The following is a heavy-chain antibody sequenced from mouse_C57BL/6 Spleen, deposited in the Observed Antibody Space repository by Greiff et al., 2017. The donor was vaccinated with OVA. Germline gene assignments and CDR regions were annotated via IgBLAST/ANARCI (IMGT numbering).Heavy chain of an antibody. CDR2: IRNKANNHAT. CDR1: GFTFSDAW. J-gene: IGHJ1*03. CDR3: TGGSSWDWYFDV. D-gene: IGHD1-1*01. V-gene: IGHV6-6*01. Sequence: DVMLVESGGGLVQPGGSMKLSCAASGFTFSDAWMDWVRQSPEKGLEWVAEIRNKANNHATYYAESVKGRFTISRDDSKSSVYLQMNSLRAEDTGIYYCTGGSSWDWYFDVWGTGTTVTVSS.